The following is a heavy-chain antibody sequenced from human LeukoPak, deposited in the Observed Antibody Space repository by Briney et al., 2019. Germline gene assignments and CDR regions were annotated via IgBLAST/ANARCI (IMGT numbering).Heavy chain of an antibody. CDR3: AKDTVLLWFGEFDYYYGMDV. D-gene: IGHD3-10*01. J-gene: IGHJ6*02. V-gene: IGHV3-30*18. CDR1: GFTFSSYG. CDR2: ISYDGSNK. Sequence: GGSLRLSCAASGFTFSSYGMHWVRQAPGKGLEWVAVISYDGSNKYYADSVKGRFTISRDNSKNTLYLQMNSLRAEDTAVYYCAKDTVLLWFGEFDYYYGMDVWGQGTTVTVSS.